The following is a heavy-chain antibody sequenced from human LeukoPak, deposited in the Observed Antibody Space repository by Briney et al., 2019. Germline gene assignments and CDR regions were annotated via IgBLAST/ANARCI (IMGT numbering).Heavy chain of an antibody. Sequence: GSLRLSCAASGFTFSSYAMHWIRQPPGKGLEWIGEINHSGSTNYNPSLKSRVTISVDTSKNQFSLKLSSVTAADTAVYYCARGLTILYGMDVWGQGTTVTVSS. CDR3: ARGLTILYGMDV. V-gene: IGHV4-34*01. CDR2: INHSGST. CDR1: GFTFSSYA. D-gene: IGHD3-3*01. J-gene: IGHJ6*02.